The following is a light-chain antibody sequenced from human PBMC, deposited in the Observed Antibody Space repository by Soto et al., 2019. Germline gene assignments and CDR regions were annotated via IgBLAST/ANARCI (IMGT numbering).Light chain of an antibody. V-gene: IGKV1-27*01. CDR1: QAINNH. Sequence: DIPMTQSPSSLSASVGDRVTITCRASQAINNHLAWFQQRPGKVPKLLTYAASTLQSGVPSRFSGSGSGTDFTLTISSLQPEDVATYYCQESNSAPFTFGPGTKVEIK. CDR2: AAS. CDR3: QESNSAPFT. J-gene: IGKJ3*01.